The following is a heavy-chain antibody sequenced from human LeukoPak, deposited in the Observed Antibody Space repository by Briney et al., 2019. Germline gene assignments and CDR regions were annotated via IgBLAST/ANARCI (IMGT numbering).Heavy chain of an antibody. Sequence: GGSLRLSCAASGFTFSSYAMHWVRQAPGKGLEWVAVISYDGSNKYYADSVKGRFTISRDNSKNTLYLQMNSLRAEDTAVYYCAKVEGYYDSSGYPPDYWGQGTLVTVSS. CDR1: GFTFSSYA. CDR3: AKVEGYYDSSGYPPDY. J-gene: IGHJ4*02. D-gene: IGHD3-22*01. CDR2: ISYDGSNK. V-gene: IGHV3-30*04.